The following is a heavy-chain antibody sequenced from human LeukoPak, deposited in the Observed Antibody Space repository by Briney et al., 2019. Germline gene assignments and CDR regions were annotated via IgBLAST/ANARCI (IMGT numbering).Heavy chain of an antibody. D-gene: IGHD4-23*01. V-gene: IGHV3-23*01. CDR3: AKDYGGNPL. Sequence: GGSLRLSFAAPGSTLSGNAMSWSRQAPGKGLEWVSAISGSGGSTYYADSVKGRFTISRDNSKNTLYLQMNSLRAEDTAVYYCAKDYGGNPLWGQGTLVTVSS. J-gene: IGHJ4*02. CDR2: ISGSGGST. CDR1: GSTLSGNA.